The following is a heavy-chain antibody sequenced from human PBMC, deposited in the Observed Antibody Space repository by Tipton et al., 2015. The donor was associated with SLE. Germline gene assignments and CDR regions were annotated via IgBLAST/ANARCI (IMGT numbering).Heavy chain of an antibody. D-gene: IGHD2-15*01. J-gene: IGHJ6*03. Sequence: TLSLTCAVYGGSFSSYYWSWIRQPAGKGLEWIGYIYTSGSTNYNPSLKSRVTISVDTSKNQFSLKLSSVTAADTAVYYCARGGPYYYYYMDVWGKGTTVTVSS. CDR2: IYTSGST. V-gene: IGHV4-4*09. CDR3: ARGGPYYYYYMDV. CDR1: GGSFSSYY.